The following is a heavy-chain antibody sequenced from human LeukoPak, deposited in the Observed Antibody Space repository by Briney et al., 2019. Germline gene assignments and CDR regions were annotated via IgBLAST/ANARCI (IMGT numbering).Heavy chain of an antibody. Sequence: SETLSLTCTVSGGSISNYYWSWTRQPPGKGLEWIGYIYYSGSTNYNPSLKSRVTISVDTSKNQFSLKLSSVTAADTAVYYCAREYSYGNYFDYWGQGTLVTVSS. CDR2: IYYSGST. D-gene: IGHD5-18*01. J-gene: IGHJ4*02. CDR1: GGSISNYY. V-gene: IGHV4-59*01. CDR3: AREYSYGNYFDY.